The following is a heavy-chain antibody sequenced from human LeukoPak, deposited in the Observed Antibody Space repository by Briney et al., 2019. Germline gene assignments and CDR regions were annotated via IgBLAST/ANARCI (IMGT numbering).Heavy chain of an antibody. D-gene: IGHD3-10*01. CDR3: ARDDGVYGSGS. J-gene: IGHJ4*02. CDR1: GGTFSSYA. Sequence: SVKVSCKASGGTFSSYAISWVRQAPGQGLEWMGRIIPILGIANYAQKFQGRVTITADKSTSTAYMELSSLRSEDTAVYYCARDDGVYGSGSWGQGTLVTVSS. CDR2: IIPILGIA. V-gene: IGHV1-69*04.